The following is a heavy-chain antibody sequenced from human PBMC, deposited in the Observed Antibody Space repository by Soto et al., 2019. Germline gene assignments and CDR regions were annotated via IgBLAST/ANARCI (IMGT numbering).Heavy chain of an antibody. CDR2: ISYDGSNK. Sequence: QVQLVESGGGVVQPGRSLRLSCAASGFTFSSYGMHWVRQAPGKGLEGVAVISYDGSNKYYADSVKGRFTISRDNSKNTLYLQMNSLRAEDTAVYYCAKDLAGHDYWGQVTLVTVSS. D-gene: IGHD6-13*01. V-gene: IGHV3-30*18. CDR3: AKDLAGHDY. CDR1: GFTFSSYG. J-gene: IGHJ4*02.